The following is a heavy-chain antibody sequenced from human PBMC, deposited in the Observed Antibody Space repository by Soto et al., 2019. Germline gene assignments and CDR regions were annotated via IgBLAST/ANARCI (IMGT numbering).Heavy chain of an antibody. CDR1: GGSISSYY. CDR2: IYTSGST. V-gene: IGHV4-4*07. Sequence: ETLSLTCTVSGGSISSYYWSWIRQPAGKGLEWIGRIYTSGSTNYNPSLKSRVTMSVDTSKNQFSLKLSSVTAADTAVYYCAGWAKRYSVSLGYYYGMDVWGQGTTVTVSS. J-gene: IGHJ6*02. D-gene: IGHD2-15*01. CDR3: AGWAKRYSVSLGYYYGMDV.